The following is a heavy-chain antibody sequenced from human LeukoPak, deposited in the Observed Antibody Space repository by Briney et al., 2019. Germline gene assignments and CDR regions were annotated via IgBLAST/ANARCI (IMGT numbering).Heavy chain of an antibody. Sequence: GRSLRLSCAASGFTFDDYAMHWVRQAPGKGLEWVSGISWNSGSIGYADSVKGRFTISRDNAKNSLYQQMNSLRAEDTALYYCAKGTRQFHSSGWYAEFDYWGQGTLVTVSS. CDR3: AKGTRQFHSSGWYAEFDY. D-gene: IGHD6-19*01. J-gene: IGHJ4*02. CDR2: ISWNSGSI. V-gene: IGHV3-9*01. CDR1: GFTFDDYA.